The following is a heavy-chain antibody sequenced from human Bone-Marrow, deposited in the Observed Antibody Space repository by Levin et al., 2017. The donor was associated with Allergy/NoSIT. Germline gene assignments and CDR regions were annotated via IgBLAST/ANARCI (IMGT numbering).Heavy chain of an antibody. CDR3: ASQILHYYDSSATGGFDP. Sequence: ASVKVSCKASGYTFTSYGISWVRQAPGQGLEWMGWISAYNGNTNYAQKLQGRVTMTTDTSTSTAYMELRSLRSDDTAVYYCASQILHYYDSSATGGFDPWGQGTLVTVSS. CDR1: GYTFTSYG. V-gene: IGHV1-18*01. CDR2: ISAYNGNT. J-gene: IGHJ5*02. D-gene: IGHD3-22*01.